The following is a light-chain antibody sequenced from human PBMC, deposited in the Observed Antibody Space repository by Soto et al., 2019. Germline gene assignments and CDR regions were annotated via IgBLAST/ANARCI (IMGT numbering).Light chain of an antibody. CDR2: EGS. CDR3: CSYAGSSTYV. J-gene: IGLJ1*01. Sequence: QSVLTQPASLSGSPGQSITISCAGSSRAVGSYNLVSWYQQHPGKAPKLMIYEGSKGPSGVSNRFSGSKSGNTASLTISGLQAEDEADYYCCSYAGSSTYVFGTGTKVTVL. CDR1: SRAVGSYNL. V-gene: IGLV2-23*01.